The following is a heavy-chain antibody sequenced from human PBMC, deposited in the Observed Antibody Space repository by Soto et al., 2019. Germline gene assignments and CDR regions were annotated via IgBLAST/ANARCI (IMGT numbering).Heavy chain of an antibody. D-gene: IGHD2-15*01. CDR2: MFYSGLT. J-gene: IGHJ6*02. V-gene: IGHV4-39*01. CDR1: GYSVSSSDYY. Sequence: QLHLQESGPGLVKPSETLSLTCSVSGYSVSSSDYYWAWIRQPPGKGLEWIGSMFYSGLTYYNPSLKSRVTLSVDTSKNQFSVRLISVTAAYTAVYYWAPLSVSLSGPYGIHVWGQGTTVTVSS. CDR3: APLSVSLSGPYGIHV.